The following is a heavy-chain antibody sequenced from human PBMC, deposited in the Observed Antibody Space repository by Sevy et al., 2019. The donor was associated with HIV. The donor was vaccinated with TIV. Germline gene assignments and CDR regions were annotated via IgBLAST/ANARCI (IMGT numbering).Heavy chain of an antibody. CDR3: ARDKTILEGRYGMDV. Sequence: GGSLRLSCAASGFTFSNYNINWVRQSPGKGLEWVSFISTSSGYIYHADSVKGRFTISRDNAKNSLYLQMNSLRAEDTAVYYCARDKTILEGRYGMDVWGQGTTVTVSS. CDR2: ISTSSGYI. D-gene: IGHD3-3*01. J-gene: IGHJ6*02. CDR1: GFTFSNYN. V-gene: IGHV3-21*06.